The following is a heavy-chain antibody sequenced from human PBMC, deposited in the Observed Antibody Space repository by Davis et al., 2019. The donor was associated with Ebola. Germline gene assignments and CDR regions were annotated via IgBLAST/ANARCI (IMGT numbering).Heavy chain of an antibody. Sequence: AASVKVSCKASGYTFTSYGIAWVRQAPGQGLEWMGWINANTGDTNYAPRFQGRVSMTTDTSTTTAYMELRSLTSDDTATYYCARGLVATSAGRWYDPWGQGTPVIVSS. CDR3: ARGLVATSAGRWYDP. CDR2: INANTGDT. D-gene: IGHD5-12*01. V-gene: IGHV1-18*01. J-gene: IGHJ5*02. CDR1: GYTFTSYG.